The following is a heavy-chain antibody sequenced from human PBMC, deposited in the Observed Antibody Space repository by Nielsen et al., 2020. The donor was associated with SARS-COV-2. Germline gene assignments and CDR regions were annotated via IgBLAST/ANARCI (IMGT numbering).Heavy chain of an antibody. CDR3: ARVRSSSGIWFDS. CDR2: VNPNSGAT. CDR1: GYTFTGHY. J-gene: IGHJ5*01. Sequence: ASVKVSCKASGYTFTGHYMHWMRQAPGQGPEWMGRVNPNSGATNYAQKFQGRVTLTRDTSINTTYMELNRLTSDDTAVYYCARVRSSSGIWFDSWGQGTLVVVSS. D-gene: IGHD3-10*01. V-gene: IGHV1-2*06.